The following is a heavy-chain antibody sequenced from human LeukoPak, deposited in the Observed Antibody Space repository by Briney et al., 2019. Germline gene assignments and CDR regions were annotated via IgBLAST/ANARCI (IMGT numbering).Heavy chain of an antibody. Sequence: PGRSLRLSCAASGFTFSSYGMHWVRQAPGKGLEWVAVISYDGSNKYYADSVKGRFTISRDNSKNTLYLQMNSLRAEDTVVYYCAKDSLYYYGSGSYLDYWGQGTLVTVSS. CDR2: ISYDGSNK. D-gene: IGHD3-10*01. CDR1: GFTFSSYG. CDR3: AKDSLYYYGSGSYLDY. V-gene: IGHV3-30*18. J-gene: IGHJ4*02.